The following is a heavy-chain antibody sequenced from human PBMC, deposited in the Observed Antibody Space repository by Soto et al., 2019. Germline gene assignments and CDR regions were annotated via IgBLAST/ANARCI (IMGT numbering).Heavy chain of an antibody. J-gene: IGHJ4*02. CDR3: ARDSVPGSSSWFDY. D-gene: IGHD6-6*01. V-gene: IGHV4-59*01. CDR1: GGSISSYY. Sequence: PSETLSLTCTVSGGSISSYYWSWIRQPPGKGLEWIGYIYYSGSTNYNPSPKSRVTISVDTSKNQFSLKLSSVTAADTAVYYCARDSVPGSSSWFDYWGQGTLVTVSS. CDR2: IYYSGST.